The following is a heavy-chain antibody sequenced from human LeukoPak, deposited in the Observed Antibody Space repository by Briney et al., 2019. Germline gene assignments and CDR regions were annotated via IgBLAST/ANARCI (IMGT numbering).Heavy chain of an antibody. Sequence: PGGSLRLSCAASGFTFSDYYMSWIRQAPGKGLEWVSYISSSGSTIYYADSVKGRFTISRDNAKNSLYLQMNSLRAEDTAVYYCARDYGPWPYSSGWYRGRQGWFDPWGQGALVTVSS. V-gene: IGHV3-11*01. CDR1: GFTFSDYY. CDR3: ARDYGPWPYSSGWYRGRQGWFDP. J-gene: IGHJ5*02. D-gene: IGHD6-19*01. CDR2: ISSSGSTI.